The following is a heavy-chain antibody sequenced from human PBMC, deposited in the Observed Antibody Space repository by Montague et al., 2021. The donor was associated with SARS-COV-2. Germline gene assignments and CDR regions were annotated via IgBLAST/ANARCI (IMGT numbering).Heavy chain of an antibody. CDR3: ARDGADYSFAYYHEMDV. CDR1: GASVRTYY. Sequence: SETLSLTCTVSGASVRTYYWSWIRQSAGKKLEWMGRLYTSGSTYYNPSFKSRVTMSLDTSKNLFSLNLGSMTAADTAVYYCARDGADYSFAYYHEMDVWGQGIAVTVPS. V-gene: IGHV4-4*07. J-gene: IGHJ6*02. CDR2: LYTSGST. D-gene: IGHD5-12*01.